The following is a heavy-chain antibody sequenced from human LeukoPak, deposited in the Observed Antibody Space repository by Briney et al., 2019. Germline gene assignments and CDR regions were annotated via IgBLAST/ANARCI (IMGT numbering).Heavy chain of an antibody. J-gene: IGHJ4*02. Sequence: GRSLRLSCAASGFTFSIFRMHWVRQAPGKGLEWVALISHTGNNRYYADSVKGRFSISRDNSKNTMYLQMDSLRAEDTAVYYCAAGYSSGWRNLIDYWGQGTLVTVSS. CDR1: GFTFSIFR. V-gene: IGHV3-30*03. D-gene: IGHD6-19*01. CDR2: ISHTGNNR. CDR3: AAGYSSGWRNLIDY.